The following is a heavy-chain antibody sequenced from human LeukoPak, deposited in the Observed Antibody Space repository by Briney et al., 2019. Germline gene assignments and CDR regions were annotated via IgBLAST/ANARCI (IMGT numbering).Heavy chain of an antibody. CDR3: ARDTGYDY. CDR1: GFTFSSYS. Sequence: PGGSLRLSCAASGFTFSSYSMNWVRQAPGKGLEWVSYISSSSSTIYYADFVKGRFSISRDNAKNSLYLQMNSLRAEDTAVYYCARDTGYDYWGKGTLVTVSS. V-gene: IGHV3-48*01. CDR2: ISSSSSTI. J-gene: IGHJ4*02. D-gene: IGHD1-14*01.